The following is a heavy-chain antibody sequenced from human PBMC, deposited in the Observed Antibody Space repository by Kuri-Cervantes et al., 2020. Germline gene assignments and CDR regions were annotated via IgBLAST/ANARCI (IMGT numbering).Heavy chain of an antibody. CDR2: ISSSSSYI. V-gene: IGHV3-21*01. CDR3: ARLGSGGSRVDYYYYGMDV. CDR1: GFTFSDYA. J-gene: IGHJ6*02. Sequence: GESLKISCAASGFTFSDYAMSWVRQAPGKGLEWVSSISSSSSYIYYADSVKGRFTISRDNAKNSLYLQMNSLRAEDTAVYYCARLGSGGSRVDYYYYGMDVWGQGTTVTVSS. D-gene: IGHD2-15*01.